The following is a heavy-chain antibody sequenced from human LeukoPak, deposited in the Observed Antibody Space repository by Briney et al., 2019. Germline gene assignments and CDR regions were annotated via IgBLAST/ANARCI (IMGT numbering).Heavy chain of an antibody. D-gene: IGHD3-22*01. Sequence: SETLSLTCAVYGGSFSGYYWSWIRQPPGKGLEWIGEINHSGSTNYNPSLKSRVTISVDTSKNQFSLKLSSVTAADTAVYYCARYLKTYYYDSSGYSHYYGMDVWGQGTTVTVSS. CDR1: GGSFSGYY. CDR2: INHSGST. J-gene: IGHJ6*02. CDR3: ARYLKTYYYDSSGYSHYYGMDV. V-gene: IGHV4-34*01.